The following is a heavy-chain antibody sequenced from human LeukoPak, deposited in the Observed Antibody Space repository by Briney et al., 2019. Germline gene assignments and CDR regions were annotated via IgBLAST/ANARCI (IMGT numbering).Heavy chain of an antibody. J-gene: IGHJ5*02. CDR3: ANFYLDT. CDR1: GDTVSSNSAA. CDR2: TYFRSKWYN. Sequence: SQTLSLTSAIPGDTVSSNSAAWNWIRQSPSRGLEWLGRTYFRSKWYNDYAESLKGRISINPDTSKNQFSLHLNSVNPEDTAVYYCANFYLDTWSQGSLVTVSS. V-gene: IGHV6-1*01. D-gene: IGHD3-22*01.